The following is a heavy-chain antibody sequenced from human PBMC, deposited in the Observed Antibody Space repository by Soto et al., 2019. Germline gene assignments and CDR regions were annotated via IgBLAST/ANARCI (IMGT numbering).Heavy chain of an antibody. V-gene: IGHV3-74*01. CDR2: IYNDGSRT. CDR3: ARDLSGDTTPYFDL. J-gene: IGHJ4*02. D-gene: IGHD1-1*01. CDR1: LFAFSSYW. Sequence: PGGSLRLSCSASLFAFSSYWMHCFRQTPGKGPVWVSRIYNDGSRTAYADSVKGRFTISRDNAKNTMYLQMSSLTVEDTAVYYCARDLSGDTTPYFDLWGQGTLVTVSS.